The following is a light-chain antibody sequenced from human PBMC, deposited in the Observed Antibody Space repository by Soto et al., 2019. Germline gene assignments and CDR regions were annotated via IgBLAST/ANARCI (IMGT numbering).Light chain of an antibody. CDR1: QSISNL. V-gene: IGKV1-5*03. CDR2: KAS. CDR3: HQYYSYPWT. Sequence: DIQMTQSPSTLSASVGDRVTITCRASQSISNLLAWYQQKPGKAPYLLIYKASSLDSGVPSRFRGSASGTDFTLTISNLQPDDFASYYCHQYYSYPWTFGQGTKVEIK. J-gene: IGKJ1*01.